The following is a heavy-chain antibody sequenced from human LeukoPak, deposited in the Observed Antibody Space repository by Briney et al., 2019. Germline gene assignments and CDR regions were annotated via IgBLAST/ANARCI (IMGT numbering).Heavy chain of an antibody. D-gene: IGHD3-9*01. Sequence: GGSLRLSCAASGFTFSSYAMHWVRQAPGKGLEWVAVISYDGSNKYYADSVKGRFTISRDNSKNTLYLQMNSLRAEDTAVYYCAKYDILTGSPPFDPWGQGTLVTVSS. CDR2: ISYDGSNK. CDR3: AKYDILTGSPPFDP. V-gene: IGHV3-30-3*01. CDR1: GFTFSSYA. J-gene: IGHJ5*02.